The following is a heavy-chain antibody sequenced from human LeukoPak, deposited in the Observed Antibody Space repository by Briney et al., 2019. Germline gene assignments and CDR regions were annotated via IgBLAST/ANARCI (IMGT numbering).Heavy chain of an antibody. D-gene: IGHD3-3*01. CDR3: ARARDGYDFWRMT. Sequence: SETLSLTCTVSGGSISSSSYYWGWIRQPPGKGLEWIGSIYYSGSTYYNPSLKSRVTISVDTSKNQFSLKLSSVTAADTAVYYCARARDGYDFWRMTWGQGTLVTVSS. CDR2: IYYSGST. V-gene: IGHV4-39*01. J-gene: IGHJ4*02. CDR1: GGSISSSSYY.